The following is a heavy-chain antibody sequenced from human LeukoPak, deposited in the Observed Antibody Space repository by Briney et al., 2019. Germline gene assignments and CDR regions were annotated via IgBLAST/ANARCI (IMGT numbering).Heavy chain of an antibody. CDR2: ISHDGSNE. CDR3: VKDISGEKSFDY. J-gene: IGHJ4*02. CDR1: GFAFSSYV. V-gene: IGHV3-30*04. D-gene: IGHD3-10*01. Sequence: PTGRSLRLSCAASGFAFSSYVMHWVRQAPGKGLEWVAGISHDGSNEYYADSVKGRFTISRDNSKNTLYLQMNSLRAEDTAVYYCVKDISGEKSFDYWGQGSLVTVSS.